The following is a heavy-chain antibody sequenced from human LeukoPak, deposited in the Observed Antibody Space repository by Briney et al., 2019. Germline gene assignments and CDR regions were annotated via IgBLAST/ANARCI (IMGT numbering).Heavy chain of an antibody. CDR3: AKDSSSGYYYVTYFDY. Sequence: GGSLRLSCAASGFTVSSNYMSWVRQAPGKGLEWVSVIYSGGSTYYADSVRGRFTISRDNSKNTLYLQMNSLRAEDTAVYYCAKDSSSGYYYVTYFDYWGQGTLVTVSP. V-gene: IGHV3-53*01. D-gene: IGHD3-22*01. J-gene: IGHJ4*02. CDR1: GFTVSSNY. CDR2: IYSGGST.